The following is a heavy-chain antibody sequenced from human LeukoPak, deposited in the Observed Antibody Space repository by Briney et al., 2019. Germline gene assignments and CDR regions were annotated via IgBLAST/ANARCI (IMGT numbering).Heavy chain of an antibody. V-gene: IGHV4-61*02. Sequence: SQTLSLTCTVSGGSISSSRYYWSWIRQPAGKRLEWIGRIYTNVDTNYNPSLKSRVTISIDTSKNQFSLKLSSMTAADTAVYYCARAKYCSGATCYSSYYYYLDVWGKGTTVTVSS. D-gene: IGHD2-15*01. CDR3: ARAKYCSGATCYSSYYYYLDV. CDR1: GGSISSSRYY. CDR2: IYTNVDT. J-gene: IGHJ6*03.